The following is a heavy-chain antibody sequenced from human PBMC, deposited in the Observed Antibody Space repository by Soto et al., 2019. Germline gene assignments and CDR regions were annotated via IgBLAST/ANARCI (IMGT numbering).Heavy chain of an antibody. CDR1: GGTFSSYA. CDR2: IIPILGIA. Sequence: ASVKVSCKASGGTFSSYAISWVRQAPGQGLEWMGGIIPILGIANYAQKFQGRVTITADKSTSTAYMELSSLRSEDTAVYYCARTPLLYYYDSSGTPGWFDPWGQGTLVTVSS. V-gene: IGHV1-69*10. D-gene: IGHD3-22*01. CDR3: ARTPLLYYYDSSGTPGWFDP. J-gene: IGHJ5*02.